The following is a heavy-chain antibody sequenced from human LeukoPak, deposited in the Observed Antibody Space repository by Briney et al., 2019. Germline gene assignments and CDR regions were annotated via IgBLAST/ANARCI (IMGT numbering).Heavy chain of an antibody. CDR3: STVAMIAY. CDR2: IKSKSDGGTT. V-gene: IGHV3-15*01. Sequence: GGSLRLSCAASGLTFSNAWMSWVRQAPGKGLEWVGRIKSKSDGGTTDYAALAKVRFTISRDDSKNTLYLEMNSLETEDTAVYYCSTVAMIAYWGQGTLVTVSS. CDR1: GLTFSNAW. D-gene: IGHD5-12*01. J-gene: IGHJ4*02.